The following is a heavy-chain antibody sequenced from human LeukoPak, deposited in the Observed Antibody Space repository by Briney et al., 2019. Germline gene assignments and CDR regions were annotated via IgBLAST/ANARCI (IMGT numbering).Heavy chain of an antibody. Sequence: PGGSLRLSSVASGFTFSNYGMHWVRQAPGKGLEWVSFIRNDGSKKYDADSVKGRFTISRDNSKNTLYPQMNSLRAEDTAVYYCARGAWTAYYFDYWGQGTLVTVSS. D-gene: IGHD3/OR15-3a*01. CDR3: ARGAWTAYYFDY. CDR1: GFTFSNYG. CDR2: IRNDGSKK. V-gene: IGHV3-30*02. J-gene: IGHJ4*02.